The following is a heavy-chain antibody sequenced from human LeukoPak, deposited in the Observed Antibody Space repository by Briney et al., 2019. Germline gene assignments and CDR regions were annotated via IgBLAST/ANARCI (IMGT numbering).Heavy chain of an antibody. V-gene: IGHV1-69*06. Sequence: SVKVSSKASGGTFSSYAISWVRQAPGQGLEWMGGIIPIFGTANYAQKFQGRVTITADKSTSTAYMELSSLRPEDTAVYYCARGIRDPDAFDIWGQGTMVTVSS. CDR2: IIPIFGTA. D-gene: IGHD5-24*01. CDR3: ARGIRDPDAFDI. J-gene: IGHJ3*02. CDR1: GGTFSSYA.